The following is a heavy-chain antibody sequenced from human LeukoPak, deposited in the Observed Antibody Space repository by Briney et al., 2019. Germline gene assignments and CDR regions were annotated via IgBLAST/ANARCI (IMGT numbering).Heavy chain of an antibody. D-gene: IGHD6-19*01. CDR1: GFTFDEYA. Sequence: GRSLRLSCVASGFTFDEYAMHWVRQVPGKGLQWVSGISWNSGSIVYADSVRGRFTISRDNDKNSPYLHMKSLRAEDTALYYCTKGGRALGTDEPWLDNWGQGTLVTVS. J-gene: IGHJ4*02. CDR3: TKGGRALGTDEPWLDN. CDR2: ISWNSGSI. V-gene: IGHV3-9*01.